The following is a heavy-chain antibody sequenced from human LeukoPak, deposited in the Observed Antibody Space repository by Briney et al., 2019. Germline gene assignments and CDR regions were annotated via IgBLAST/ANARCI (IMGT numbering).Heavy chain of an antibody. J-gene: IGHJ6*03. Sequence: SVKVSCKASGGTFSSYAISWVRQAPGQGLEWMGGVIPIFGTANYAQKFQGRVTITADESTSTAYMELSSLRSEDTAVYYCASPPPYDYVWGSYHYYYYMGVWGKGTTVTVSS. D-gene: IGHD3-16*02. CDR3: ASPPPYDYVWGSYHYYYYMGV. CDR2: VIPIFGTA. V-gene: IGHV1-69*13. CDR1: GGTFSSYA.